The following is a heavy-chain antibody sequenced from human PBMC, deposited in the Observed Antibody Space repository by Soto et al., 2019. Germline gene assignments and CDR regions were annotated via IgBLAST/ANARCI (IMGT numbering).Heavy chain of an antibody. CDR1: GYTFTDYG. D-gene: IGHD3-3*01. CDR3: ARISQSDFWSGYYYFFDY. CDR2: ITAFNGNT. Sequence: QVHLVQSGAEVEKPEASVKVSCKASGYTFTDYGISWVRQAPGQGLQWIGWITAFNGNTKYAQQFQGRVTMTTDTSTSTAYMELRSLESDDTAVYYCARISQSDFWSGYYYFFDYWGQGTLVTVSS. J-gene: IGHJ4*02. V-gene: IGHV1-18*01.